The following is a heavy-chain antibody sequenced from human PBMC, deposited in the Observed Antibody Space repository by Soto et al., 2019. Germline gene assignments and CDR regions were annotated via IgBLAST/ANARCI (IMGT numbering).Heavy chain of an antibody. Sequence: PGGSLRLSCAASGFTFDDYAMHWVRQAPGKGLEWVSGISWNSGSIGYADSVKGRFTISRDNAKNSLYLQMNSLRAEDTALYYCAKAGGYTSPDYWGQGTLVTVSS. CDR2: ISWNSGSI. V-gene: IGHV3-9*01. CDR3: AKAGGYTSPDY. J-gene: IGHJ4*02. CDR1: GFTFDDYA. D-gene: IGHD5-12*01.